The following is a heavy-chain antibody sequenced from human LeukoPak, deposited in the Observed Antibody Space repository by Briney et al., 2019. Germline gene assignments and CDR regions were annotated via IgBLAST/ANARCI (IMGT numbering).Heavy chain of an antibody. CDR1: GGYVSSGSYY. V-gene: IGHV4-61*01. CDR3: ARVPGGGTAAN. CDR2: IYYSGST. Sequence: SETLSLTCTVSGGYVSSGSYYWSWIRQPPGKGLEWIGYIYYSGSTNYNPSLKSRVTISVDMSKNQFSLRLSSVTTADTAVYYCARVPGGGTAANWGQGTMVTVSS. D-gene: IGHD1-7*01. J-gene: IGHJ3*01.